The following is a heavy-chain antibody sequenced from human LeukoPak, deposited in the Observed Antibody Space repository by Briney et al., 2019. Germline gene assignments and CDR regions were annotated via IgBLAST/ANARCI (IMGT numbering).Heavy chain of an antibody. Sequence: SETLSLTCTVSGGSVSSGNYYWTWIRQPAGKGLEWIGRIYTSGSTNYNPSLKSRVTISIDASKNQFSLKLSSVTAADTAVYYCARDPLGYCSSTSCRRNYWYFDLWGRGTLVTVSS. CDR3: ARDPLGYCSSTSCRRNYWYFDL. V-gene: IGHV4-61*02. CDR1: GGSVSSGNYY. CDR2: IYTSGST. J-gene: IGHJ2*01. D-gene: IGHD2-2*01.